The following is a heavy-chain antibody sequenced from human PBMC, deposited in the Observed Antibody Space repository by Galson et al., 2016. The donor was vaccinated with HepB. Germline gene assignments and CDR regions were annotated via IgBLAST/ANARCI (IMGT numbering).Heavy chain of an antibody. Sequence: SVKVSCKASGYSFTTFYIHWVRQAPGQGLEWMGMINPSIGTTTYAQKFQGRVTMTRDTSSSTVYMELSSLRSEATAIYYCARGGYIYGYGIDFWDHGTLVTDSS. D-gene: IGHD5-18*01. V-gene: IGHV1-46*01. CDR3: ARGGYIYGYGIDF. J-gene: IGHJ4*01. CDR2: INPSIGTT. CDR1: GYSFTTFY.